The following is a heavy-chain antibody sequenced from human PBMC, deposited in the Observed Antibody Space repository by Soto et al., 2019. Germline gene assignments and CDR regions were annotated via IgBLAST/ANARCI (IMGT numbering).Heavy chain of an antibody. J-gene: IGHJ6*02. CDR1: GFTFSSYA. V-gene: IGHV3-30-3*01. CDR2: ISYDGSNK. Sequence: LRLSCAASGFTFSSYAMHWVRQAPGKGLEWVAVISYDGSNKYYADSVKGRFTISRDNSKNTLYLQMNSLRAEDTAVYYCARGKDYYDSSGYYYGMILDYCCMDVWGQGTTVTGSS. CDR3: ARGKDYYDSSGYYYGMILDYCCMDV. D-gene: IGHD3-22*01.